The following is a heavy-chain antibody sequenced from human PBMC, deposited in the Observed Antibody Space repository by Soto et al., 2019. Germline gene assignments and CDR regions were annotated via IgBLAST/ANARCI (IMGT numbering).Heavy chain of an antibody. J-gene: IGHJ6*02. CDR3: ARRRGTTYYYGMDV. D-gene: IGHD3-16*01. Sequence: SETLSLTCTVSGGSISSGDYYWSWIRQPPGKGLEWIGYIYYSGITYCNPSLKSRVTISVDTSKNQFSLKLNSVTAADTAVYYCARRRGTTYYYGMDVWGQGTTVTVSS. V-gene: IGHV4-30-4*01. CDR2: IYYSGIT. CDR1: GGSISSGDYY.